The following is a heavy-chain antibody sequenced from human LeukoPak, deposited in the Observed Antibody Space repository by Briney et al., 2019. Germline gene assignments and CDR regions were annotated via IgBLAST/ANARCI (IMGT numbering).Heavy chain of an antibody. Sequence: SETLSLTCAVSGYSISSGYYWGWIRQPPGKGLEWIGIIYHSGSTYYNPSLKSRVTISVDTSKNQFSLKLSSVTAADTAVYYCARGQLRYFDWLLFGGDWFDPWGQGTLVTVSS. J-gene: IGHJ5*02. CDR3: ARGQLRYFDWLLFGGDWFDP. D-gene: IGHD3-9*01. CDR1: GYSISSGYY. V-gene: IGHV4-38-2*01. CDR2: IYHSGST.